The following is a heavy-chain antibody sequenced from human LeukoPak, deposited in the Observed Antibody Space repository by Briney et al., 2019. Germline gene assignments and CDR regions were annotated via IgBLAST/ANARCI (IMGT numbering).Heavy chain of an antibody. J-gene: IGHJ4*02. CDR2: ISNVGGNK. CDR1: GFTFSDYA. D-gene: IGHD3-9*01. V-gene: IGHV3-30-3*01. Sequence: GRSLRLSCAASGFTFSDYAIHWVRQAPGKGLEWVSVISNVGGNKHYADSVKGRFTISRDNSKNTLYLQMNSLRPEDTAVYYCARAYYDILTTDSWGQGTLVSVSS. CDR3: ARAYYDILTTDS.